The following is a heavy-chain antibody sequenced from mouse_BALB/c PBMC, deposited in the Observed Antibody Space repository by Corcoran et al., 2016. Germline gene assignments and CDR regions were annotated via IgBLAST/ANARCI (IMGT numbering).Heavy chain of an antibody. CDR3: ARWDWYFDV. Sequence: EVKRQQSGAELVKPGASVKLSCTASGFNIKDNYMHWVTQRPEQGLEWIGRIDPANGNTKYDPKFQGKATITADTSSNTAYLQLSSLTSEDTAVYYCARWDWYFDVWGACTTVTVSS. CDR1: GFNIKDNY. J-gene: IGHJ1*01. V-gene: IGHV14-3*02. CDR2: IDPANGNT.